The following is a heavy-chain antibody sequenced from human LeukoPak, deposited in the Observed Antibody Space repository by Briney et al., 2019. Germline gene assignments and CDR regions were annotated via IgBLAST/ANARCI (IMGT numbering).Heavy chain of an antibody. CDR2: IYTSGST. V-gene: IGHV4-61*02. J-gene: IGHJ5*02. D-gene: IGHD3-10*01. Sequence: SQTLSLTCTVSGGSISSGSYYWSWIRQPAGKGLEWIGRIYTSGSTNYNPSLKSRVTISVDTSKNQFSLKLSSVTAADTAVYYCATSAGGFGELSSWFDPWGQGTLVTVSS. CDR1: GGSISSGSYY. CDR3: ATSAGGFGELSSWFDP.